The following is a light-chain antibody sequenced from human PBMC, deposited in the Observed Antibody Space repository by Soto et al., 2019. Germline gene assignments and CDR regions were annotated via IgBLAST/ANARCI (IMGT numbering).Light chain of an antibody. CDR1: QSVSSSY. J-gene: IGKJ2*01. Sequence: ELGLTQSPGTLSLSPGERATLSCRASQSVSSSYLARYQQKPGQAPRLLIYGAYSRTTGIPDRFSGSGSGIDFTLAISRLEPENFAVYYCQQYGSSPGYTFGQGTKLEIK. CDR3: QQYGSSPGYT. CDR2: GAY. V-gene: IGKV3-20*01.